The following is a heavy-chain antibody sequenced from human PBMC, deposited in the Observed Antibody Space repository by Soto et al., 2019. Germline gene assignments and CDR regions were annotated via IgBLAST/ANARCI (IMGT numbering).Heavy chain of an antibody. J-gene: IGHJ5*02. CDR2: INPYSGGA. D-gene: IGHD3-10*01. Sequence: VASVKVSCQASGYTFTGYFMHWVRQAPGQGLEWMGWINPYSGGADYAQSFQGRVTMTRDTSISTVYMELSRLRFDDTAVYYCARVIRGAYYNSPLDTWGQGTVVTVSS. CDR1: GYTFTGYF. V-gene: IGHV1-2*02. CDR3: ARVIRGAYYNSPLDT.